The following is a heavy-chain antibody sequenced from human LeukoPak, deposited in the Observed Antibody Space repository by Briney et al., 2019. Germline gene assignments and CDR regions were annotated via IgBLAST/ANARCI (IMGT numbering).Heavy chain of an antibody. CDR3: ARDRGERGSSWSLPAHGFDI. V-gene: IGHV1-69*05. CDR2: IIPIFGTA. J-gene: IGHJ3*02. CDR1: GGTFSSYA. D-gene: IGHD6-13*01. Sequence: GASVKVSCKASGGTFSSYAISWVRQAPGQGLEWMGGIIPIFGTANYAQKFQSRVTITTDESTSTAYMELSSLRSEDTAVYYCARDRGERGSSWSLPAHGFDIWGQGTMVTVSS.